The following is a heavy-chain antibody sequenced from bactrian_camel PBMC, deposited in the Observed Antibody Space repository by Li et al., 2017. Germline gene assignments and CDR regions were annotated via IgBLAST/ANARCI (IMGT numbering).Heavy chain of an antibody. J-gene: IGHJ6*01. CDR3: AAGQTCGNWWKASEFGY. Sequence: HVQLVESGGGSVQAGGSLRLACKLSGYRYMPYSMAWFRQPPGKEREEVAVLDEDGRPTYADSVKGRFTISQGNEKNTLYLHMNDLKPEDSAMYFCAAGQTCGNWWKASEFGYWGQGTQVTVS. CDR2: LDEDGRP. CDR1: GYRYMPYS. V-gene: IGHV3S53*01. D-gene: IGHD7*01.